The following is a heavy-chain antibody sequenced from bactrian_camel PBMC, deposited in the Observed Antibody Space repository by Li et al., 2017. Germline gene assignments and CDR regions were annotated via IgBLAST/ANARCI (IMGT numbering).Heavy chain of an antibody. Sequence: HVQLVESGGGSVQAGGSLALSCANSGPSYCDYDMSWYRQAPGKEREGVAAIFLGGPFPGGRRSFYSDSVKGRFTMSQDNAKNPVMVYLQMPTLIPDDTAMYYCAAGSWVAGSLDEHDYVHWGQGTQVTVS. D-gene: IGHD6*01. V-gene: IGHV3-3*01. J-gene: IGHJ4*01. CDR3: AAGSWVAGSLDEHDYVH. CDR2: IFLGGPFPGGRRS. CDR1: GPSYCDYD.